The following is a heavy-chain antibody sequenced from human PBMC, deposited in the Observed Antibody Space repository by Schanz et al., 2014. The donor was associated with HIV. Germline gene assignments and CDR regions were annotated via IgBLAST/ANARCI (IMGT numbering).Heavy chain of an antibody. J-gene: IGHJ4*02. D-gene: IGHD5-18*01. CDR1: GGTSSIYA. CDR3: ARARGYSYGTLGY. CDR2: IIPLSGTP. Sequence: QVQLVQSGAEVKKPGSSVKVACKASGGTSSIYAISWVRQAPGQGLEWMGGIIPLSGTPFYAQKFQGRVTINVDESTSTAYMEMSSLRSEDTGVYYCARARGYSYGTLGYWGQGTLVTVSS. V-gene: IGHV1-69*01.